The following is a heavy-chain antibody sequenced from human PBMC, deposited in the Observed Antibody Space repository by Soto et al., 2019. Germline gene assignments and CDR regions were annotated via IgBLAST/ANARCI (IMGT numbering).Heavy chain of an antibody. CDR3: ARDGSYYASAFDI. V-gene: IGHV1-69*06. CDR2: IIPIFGTA. Sequence: SVKVSCKASGGAFSSYAISWVRQAPGQGLEWMGGIIPIFGTANYAQKFQGRVTITADKSTSTAYMELSSLRPEDTAVYYCARDGSYYASAFDIWGQGTMVTVSS. J-gene: IGHJ3*02. CDR1: GGAFSSYA. D-gene: IGHD1-26*01.